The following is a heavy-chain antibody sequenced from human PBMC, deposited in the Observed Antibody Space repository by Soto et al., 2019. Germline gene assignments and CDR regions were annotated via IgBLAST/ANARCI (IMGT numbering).Heavy chain of an antibody. CDR2: ISWNSGSI. CDR1: GFTFDDYA. CDR3: AKDRRGWPEAFDI. D-gene: IGHD6-19*01. V-gene: IGHV3-9*01. Sequence: GGSLRLSCAASGFTFDDYAMHWVRQAPGKGLEWVSGISWNSGSIGYADSVKGRFTISRDNAKNSLYLQMNSLRAEDTALYYCAKDRRGWPEAFDIWGQGTMVTVSS. J-gene: IGHJ3*02.